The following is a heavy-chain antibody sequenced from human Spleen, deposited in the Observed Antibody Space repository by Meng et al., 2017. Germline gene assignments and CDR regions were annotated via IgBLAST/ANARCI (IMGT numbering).Heavy chain of an antibody. CDR2: IIPIFGTA. V-gene: IGHV1-69*06. CDR3: AITGGNVVVISETDWFDP. CDR1: GGTFNRHA. D-gene: IGHD2-15*01. Sequence: QLVQSGAEVKKPGASVKVSCKASGGTFNRHAINWVRQAPGQGLEWMGGIIPIFGTANSAQKFQGRVTITADKSTSTVYMDLSSLTSEDTAVYYCAITGGNVVVISETDWFDPWGQGTLVTVSS. J-gene: IGHJ5*02.